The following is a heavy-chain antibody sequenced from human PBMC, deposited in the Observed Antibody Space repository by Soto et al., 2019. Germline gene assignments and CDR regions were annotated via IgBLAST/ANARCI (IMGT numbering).Heavy chain of an antibody. CDR3: AWMKMARLDH. J-gene: IGHJ4*02. CDR2: ITPALHLT. V-gene: IGHV1-69*09. CDR1: GVSFNSYG. D-gene: IGHD2-2*03. Sequence: QVQLQQSGAEVKRPGSSVKVSCKASGVSFNSYGFAWLRQAPGQGLEWLGKITPALHLTNYAQSFQGRVTITTDTSTSTLYLELTSLTSKDTAVYYCAWMKMARLDHWGQGTLVTVSS.